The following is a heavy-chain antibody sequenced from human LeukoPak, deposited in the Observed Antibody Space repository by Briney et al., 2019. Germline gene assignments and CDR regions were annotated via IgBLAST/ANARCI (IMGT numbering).Heavy chain of an antibody. CDR3: ARVASCGGSCLDGMDV. D-gene: IGHD2-15*01. V-gene: IGHV3-48*01. J-gene: IGHJ6*02. CDR2: IGTSSSTI. CDR1: GFTFSTYT. Sequence: QAGGSLRLSCAASGFTFSTYTMNWVRQRPGKGLEWVSNIGTSSSTIYYADSVKGRFTISRDNSKNPLYLQMNSLRAEDTAVYYCARVASCGGSCLDGMDVWGQGTTVTVSS.